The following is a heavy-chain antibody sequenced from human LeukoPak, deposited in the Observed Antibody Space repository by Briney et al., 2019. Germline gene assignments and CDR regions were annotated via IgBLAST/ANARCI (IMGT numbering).Heavy chain of an antibody. V-gene: IGHV4-34*01. Sequence: SETLSLTCAVSGGSFSGYFWSWIRQPPGKGLEWIGEINPSGSANYNPPLKSRVTISVDTSKNQFSLKLSSVTAADTAVYYCARFGTYWGQGTLVTVSS. CDR2: INPSGSA. J-gene: IGHJ4*02. D-gene: IGHD3-10*01. CDR3: ARFGTY. CDR1: GGSFSGYF.